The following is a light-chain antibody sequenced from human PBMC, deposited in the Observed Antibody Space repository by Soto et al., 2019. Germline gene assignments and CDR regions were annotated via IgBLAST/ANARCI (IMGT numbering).Light chain of an antibody. CDR2: DTS. Sequence: IYMTQSPSTLSASLGDRVTITCRASQTVLTWLAWYQQKPGKAPKLLMYDTSNLESGVPSRFSGSGSGTEFTLTISSLQPDDFATYYCQHYNSYSEAFGQGTKVDI. J-gene: IGKJ1*01. CDR1: QTVLTW. CDR3: QHYNSYSEA. V-gene: IGKV1-5*01.